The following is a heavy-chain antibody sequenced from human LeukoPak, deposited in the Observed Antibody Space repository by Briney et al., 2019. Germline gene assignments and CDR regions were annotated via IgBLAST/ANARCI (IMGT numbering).Heavy chain of an antibody. CDR1: GFTFINYA. CDR3: ATGPGAGGNSWYYFDY. V-gene: IGHV3-23*01. D-gene: IGHD6-13*01. J-gene: IGHJ4*02. Sequence: GSLRLSCAASGFTFINYAMNWVRQAPGRGLEWVSAIVGTTGNTYYADSVKGRFTISTDNSKTTLYLQMNSLRADETAIYSCATGPGAGGNSWYYFDYWGQGTLVTVSS. CDR2: IVGTTGNT.